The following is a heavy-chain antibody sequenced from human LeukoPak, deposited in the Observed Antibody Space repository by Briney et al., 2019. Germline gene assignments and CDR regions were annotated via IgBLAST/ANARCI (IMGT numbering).Heavy chain of an antibody. CDR3: ARGGGRYSPFDY. CDR2: IYTSGST. D-gene: IGHD5-18*01. CDR1: GGSISSYY. Sequence: SETLSLTCTVSGGSISSYYWSWIRQPAGRGLEWIGRIYTSGSTNYNPSLMSRVTMSVDTSKNQFSLKLSSVTAADTAVYYCARGGGRYSPFDYWGQGTLVTVSS. J-gene: IGHJ4*02. V-gene: IGHV4-4*07.